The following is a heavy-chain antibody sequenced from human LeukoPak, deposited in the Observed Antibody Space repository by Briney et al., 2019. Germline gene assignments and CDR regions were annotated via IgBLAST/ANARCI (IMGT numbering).Heavy chain of an antibody. D-gene: IGHD3-10*01. J-gene: IGHJ5*02. CDR1: GGTLPSGDFY. CDR3: ARGGITMVRGAPFNWFDP. V-gene: IGHV4-39*07. Sequence: SQTLSLTCTVSGGTLPSGDFYWGWIRQPPGKGLEWIGSIYHSGSTYYNPSLKSQVTISVDTSKNQFSLKLSSVTAADTAVYYCARGGITMVRGAPFNWFDPWGQGTLVTVSS. CDR2: IYHSGST.